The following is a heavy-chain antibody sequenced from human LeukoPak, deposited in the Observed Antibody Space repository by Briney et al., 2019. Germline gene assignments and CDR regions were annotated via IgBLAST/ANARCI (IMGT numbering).Heavy chain of an antibody. V-gene: IGHV1-8*01. CDR1: AYGFSSYD. D-gene: IGHD3-9*01. CDR3: TRAGERPIRYFDY. CDR2: MNPNSGNT. J-gene: IGHJ4*02. Sequence: ASVKVSCKASAYGFSSYDMNWVRQATGQGLEWMGWMNPNSGNTGYAQKFQGRVTMTRNASINTAYMELSGLISEDTAVYFCTRAGERPIRYFDYWGQGTLVTVSS.